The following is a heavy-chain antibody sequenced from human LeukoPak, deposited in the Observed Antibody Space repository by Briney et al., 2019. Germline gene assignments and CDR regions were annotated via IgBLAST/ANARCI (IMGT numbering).Heavy chain of an antibody. CDR3: ARDIVGGTVAGTFD. CDR1: GYTFTGYY. CDR2: INPNSGGT. V-gene: IGHV1-2*02. J-gene: IGHJ4*02. D-gene: IGHD6-19*01. Sequence: ASVKVSCKASGYTFTGYYMHWVRQAPGQGLEWMGWINPNSGGTNYAQKFQGRVTMTRDTSISTAYMELSRLRSDDTDVYYCARDIVGGTVAGTFDWGQGTLVTVSS.